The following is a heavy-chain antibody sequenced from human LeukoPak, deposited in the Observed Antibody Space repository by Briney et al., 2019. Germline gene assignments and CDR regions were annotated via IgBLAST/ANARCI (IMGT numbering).Heavy chain of an antibody. CDR2: ISGSGGST. CDR3: AKDPYYYDSSGVT. Sequence: GGSLRLSCAASGFTFSSYGMSWVRQAPGKGLEWVSAISGSGGSTYYADSVKGRFTISRDNSKNTLYLQMNSLRAEDTAVHYCAKDPYYYDSSGVTWGQGTLVTVSS. J-gene: IGHJ4*02. V-gene: IGHV3-23*01. CDR1: GFTFSSYG. D-gene: IGHD3-22*01.